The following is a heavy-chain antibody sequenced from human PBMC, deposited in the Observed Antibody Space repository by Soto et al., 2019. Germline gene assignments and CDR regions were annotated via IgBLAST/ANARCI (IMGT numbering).Heavy chain of an antibody. CDR2: INHSGST. CDR1: GGSFSGYY. V-gene: IGHV4-34*01. D-gene: IGHD1-7*01. Sequence: SETLSLTCAVYGGSFSGYYWSWIRQPPGKGLEWIGEINHSGSTNYNPSLKSRVTISVDTSKNQFSLKLSSVTAADTAVYYCARDGPYNWNYGWFDPWGQGTLVTVSS. J-gene: IGHJ5*02. CDR3: ARDGPYNWNYGWFDP.